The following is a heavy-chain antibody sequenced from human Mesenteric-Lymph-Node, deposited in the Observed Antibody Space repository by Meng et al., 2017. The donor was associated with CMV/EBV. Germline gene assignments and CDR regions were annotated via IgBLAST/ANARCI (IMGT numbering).Heavy chain of an antibody. J-gene: IGHJ6*02. CDR2: IKQDGSEK. CDR1: GFSFSSYW. D-gene: IGHD6-19*01. V-gene: IGHV3-7*01. Sequence: GGSLRLSCAASGFSFSSYWMTWVRQAPGKGLEWVANIKQDGSEKNYVDSVKGRFSVSRDNAKNSLYLQMNSLRAEDTAVYYCARGGIAVAGTSPDGMDVWGQGTTVTVSS. CDR3: ARGGIAVAGTSPDGMDV.